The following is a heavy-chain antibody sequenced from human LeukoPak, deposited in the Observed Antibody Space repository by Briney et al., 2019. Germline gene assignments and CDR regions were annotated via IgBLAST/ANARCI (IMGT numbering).Heavy chain of an antibody. CDR1: GFTFSSYS. CDR2: IASDGSST. J-gene: IGHJ4*02. Sequence: GGSLRLSCVASGFTFSSYSMNWVRQAPGKGLVWVSRIASDGSSTTYADSVKGRFSISRDNAKNTLYLQMNSLRVEDTAVYYCARGRPHGNDYWGQGTLVTVSS. CDR3: ARGRPHGNDY. V-gene: IGHV3-74*01. D-gene: IGHD4-23*01.